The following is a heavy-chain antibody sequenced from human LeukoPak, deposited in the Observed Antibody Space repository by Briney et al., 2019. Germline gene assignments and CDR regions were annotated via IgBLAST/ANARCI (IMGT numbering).Heavy chain of an antibody. CDR2: IYNSESI. Sequence: SETLSLTCTVSGGSINGYYWSWIRQPAGKGLEWIGRIYNSESINYNPSLKSRVTMSIDTSKNQFSLKLNSVTAADTAVYYCARDRSSSYTRDWFDPGGPGALVTVSS. D-gene: IGHD6-13*01. V-gene: IGHV4-4*07. J-gene: IGHJ5*02. CDR1: GGSINGYY. CDR3: ARDRSSSYTRDWFDP.